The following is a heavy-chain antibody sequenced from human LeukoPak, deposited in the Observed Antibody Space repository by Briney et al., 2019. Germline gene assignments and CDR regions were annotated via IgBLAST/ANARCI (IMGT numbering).Heavy chain of an antibody. CDR1: GFTFRTYG. J-gene: IGHJ6*03. V-gene: IGHV3-23*01. D-gene: IGHD3-3*01. CDR3: TTEHDFWYMDV. CDR2: ISGSGGST. Sequence: GGSLRLSCAASGFTFRTYGMHWVRQAPGKGLEWVSSISGSGGSTYYADSVKGRFTISRDNSKNTLYLQMYSLKTEDTAVYYCTTEHDFWYMDVWGKGTTVTVSS.